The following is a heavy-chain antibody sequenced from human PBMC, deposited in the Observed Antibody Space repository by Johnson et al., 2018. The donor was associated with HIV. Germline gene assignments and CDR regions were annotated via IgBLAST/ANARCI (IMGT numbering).Heavy chain of an antibody. D-gene: IGHD4-17*01. CDR3: ARRRRYGDYFADAFDI. CDR1: GFIFSSYG. J-gene: IGHJ3*02. CDR2: ISYDGSNK. Sequence: QVQLVESGGGVVQPGRSRRLSCAASGFIFSSYGMHWVRQAPGKGLEWVAVISYDGSNKYYADSVKGRFTISRDNAKNSLYLQMNSLRAEDTALYYCARRRRYGDYFADAFDIWGQGTMVTVSS. V-gene: IGHV3-33*05.